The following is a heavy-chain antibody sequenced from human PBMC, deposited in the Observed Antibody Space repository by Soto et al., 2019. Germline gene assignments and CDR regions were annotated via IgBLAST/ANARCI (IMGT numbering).Heavy chain of an antibody. Sequence: SETLSLTCIVSGGSTSRGSYYWGWIRQPPGKGLEWIGTIHYDGSTYYNPSLKSRLTISVDTSNNHFSLRLTSVTAADTAVYYCARHFCTGGPCYFDERVQGTLVTVSS. CDR3: ARHFCTGGPCYFDE. V-gene: IGHV4-39*01. J-gene: IGHJ4*02. D-gene: IGHD2-8*02. CDR1: GGSTSRGSYY. CDR2: IHYDGST.